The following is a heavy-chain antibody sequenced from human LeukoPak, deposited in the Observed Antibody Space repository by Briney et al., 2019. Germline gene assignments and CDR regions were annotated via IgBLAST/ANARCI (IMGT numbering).Heavy chain of an antibody. D-gene: IGHD1-26*01. J-gene: IGHJ4*02. CDR2: IYHSGST. CDR1: GGSFSGYY. CDR3: ARVDSGTYYMPFDY. V-gene: IGHV4-34*11. Sequence: SETLSLTCAVYGGSFSGYYWSWIRQPPGKGLEWIGYIYHSGSTNYNPPLKGRATISVDTSKNQISLRLSSVTAADTAVYYCARVDSGTYYMPFDYWGQGSLVTVSS.